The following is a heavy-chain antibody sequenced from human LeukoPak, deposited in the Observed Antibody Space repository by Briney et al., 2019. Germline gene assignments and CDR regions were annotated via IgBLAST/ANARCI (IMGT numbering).Heavy chain of an antibody. J-gene: IGHJ4*02. D-gene: IGHD4-17*01. Sequence: SETLSLTCTASGGSISSYYWSWIRQPPGKGLEWIGYIYYSGSTNYNPSLKSRVTISVDTSKNQFSLKLSSVTAADTAVYYCARAYGDYVHYFDYWGQGTLVTVSS. CDR2: IYYSGST. CDR1: GGSISSYY. V-gene: IGHV4-59*01. CDR3: ARAYGDYVHYFDY.